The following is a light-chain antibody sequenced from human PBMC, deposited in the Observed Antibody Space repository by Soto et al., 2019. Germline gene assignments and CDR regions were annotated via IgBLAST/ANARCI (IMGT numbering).Light chain of an antibody. CDR1: QSVSSY. V-gene: IGKV3-11*01. CDR3: QQYGDSPRS. J-gene: IGKJ1*01. Sequence: EIVLTQSPATLSLSPGERATLSCRASQSVSSYLAWYQQKPGQAPRLLIYGASSRATGIPARFSGSGSGTDFTLTISRLEPGDFAVYYCQQYGDSPRSFGQGTKVDIK. CDR2: GAS.